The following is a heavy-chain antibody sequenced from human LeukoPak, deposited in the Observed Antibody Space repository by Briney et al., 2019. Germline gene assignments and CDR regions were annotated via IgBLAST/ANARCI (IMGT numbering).Heavy chain of an antibody. CDR2: INPSGGSI. D-gene: IGHD3-22*01. CDR3: ARGRNYYDSSGYYYEGDAFDI. J-gene: IGHJ3*02. V-gene: IGHV1-46*01. Sequence: ASVKVSCKASGYIFTSYYMFWVRQAPGQGLEWMGIINPSGGSIRYAQKFQGRVTMTRDTSTSTVYMELSSLRSEDTAVYYCARGRNYYDSSGYYYEGDAFDIWGQGTMVTVSS. CDR1: GYIFTSYY.